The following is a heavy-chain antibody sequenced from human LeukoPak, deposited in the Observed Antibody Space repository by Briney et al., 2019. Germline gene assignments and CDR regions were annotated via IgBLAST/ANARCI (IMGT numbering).Heavy chain of an antibody. CDR2: IYSGGST. CDR3: ARARYGYFDY. V-gene: IGHV3-53*01. J-gene: IGHJ4*02. D-gene: IGHD4-17*01. Sequence: GGSLRLSCAASGFTVSSNYMSWVRQAPGKGLEWVSVIYSGGSTYYADSVKGRFTISRDNSKNTLFLQMNSLRAEDTAVYYCARARYGYFDYWGQGTLVTVSS. CDR1: GFTVSSNY.